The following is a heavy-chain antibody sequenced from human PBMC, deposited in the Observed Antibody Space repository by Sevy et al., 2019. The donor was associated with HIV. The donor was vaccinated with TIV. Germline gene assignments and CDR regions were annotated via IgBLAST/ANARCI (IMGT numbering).Heavy chain of an antibody. J-gene: IGHJ4*02. CDR1: RFTFSTYA. V-gene: IGHV3-23*01. CDR3: VKEAPGSYYHTSGSFDY. D-gene: IGHD3-22*01. CDR2: ITGSGGTT. Sequence: GGYLRLSCAASRFTFSTYAMSWVRQAPGKGLEWVSAITGSGGTTYYVDSVRGRFTISRDNSKNTLYLQMNSLRAEDMAVYYCVKEAPGSYYHTSGSFDYWGQGTSVTVSS.